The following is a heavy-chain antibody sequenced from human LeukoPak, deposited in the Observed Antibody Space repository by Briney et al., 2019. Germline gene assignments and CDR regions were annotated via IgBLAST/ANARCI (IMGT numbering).Heavy chain of an antibody. CDR3: ARDGGLRLLLHRRGLMDY. V-gene: IGHV3-30*03. Sequence: PGGSLRLSCAASGFTFSSYGMHWVRQAPGKGLEWVAVISYDGSNKYYADSVKGRFTISRDNSKNTLYLQMNSLRAEDTAVYYCARDGGLRLLLHRRGLMDYWGQGTLVTVSS. D-gene: IGHD3-22*01. CDR1: GFTFSSYG. CDR2: ISYDGSNK. J-gene: IGHJ4*02.